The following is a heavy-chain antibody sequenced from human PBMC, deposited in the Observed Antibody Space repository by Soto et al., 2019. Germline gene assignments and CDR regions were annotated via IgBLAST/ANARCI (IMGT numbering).Heavy chain of an antibody. CDR1: GFTFSSYG. Sequence: PGGSLRLSCAASGFTFSSYGMHWVRQAPGKGLEWVAVISYDGSNKYYADSVKGRFTISRDNSKNTLYLQMNSLRAEDTAVYYCAKELEMDTITHYYGMDVWGQGTTVTVSS. D-gene: IGHD5-18*01. V-gene: IGHV3-30*18. J-gene: IGHJ6*02. CDR2: ISYDGSNK. CDR3: AKELEMDTITHYYGMDV.